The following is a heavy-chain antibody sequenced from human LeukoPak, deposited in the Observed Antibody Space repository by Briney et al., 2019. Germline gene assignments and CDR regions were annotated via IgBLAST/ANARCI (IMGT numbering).Heavy chain of an antibody. J-gene: IGHJ4*02. D-gene: IGHD3-10*01. CDR3: ARGSNWVGSGSLRFNY. V-gene: IGHV4-34*01. Sequence: SETLSLTCAVYGGSFSGYYWSWIRQPPGKGLEWIGEINHSGSTNNNPSLKSRVTISVDTSKNQFSLKLSSVTAADTAVYYCARGSNWVGSGSLRFNYWGQGTLVTVSS. CDR2: INHSGST. CDR1: GGSFSGYY.